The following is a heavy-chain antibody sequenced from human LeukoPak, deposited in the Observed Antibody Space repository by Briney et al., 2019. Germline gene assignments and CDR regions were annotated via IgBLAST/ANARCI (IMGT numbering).Heavy chain of an antibody. D-gene: IGHD6-19*01. CDR1: GFGFSFYS. CDR3: ARDTSGWYNDAFDL. CDR2: ITSDSSSI. J-gene: IGHJ3*01. Sequence: GGSLRLSCVASGFGFSFYSMNWVRQAPGKGLEWLSYITSDSSSIYDADSVKGRFTISRDNGKNSLYLQMNSLRDEDTAVYYYARDTSGWYNDAFDLWGQGTRVIVSS. V-gene: IGHV3-48*02.